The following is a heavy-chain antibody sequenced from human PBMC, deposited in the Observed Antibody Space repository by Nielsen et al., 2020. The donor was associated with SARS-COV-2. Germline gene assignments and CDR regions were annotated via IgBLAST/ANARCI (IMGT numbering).Heavy chain of an antibody. D-gene: IGHD3-9*01. V-gene: IGHV2-5*02. CDR3: ARTKRYFDWLSAPYYFDY. CDR2: IYWDDDK. CDR1: GFSLSTSGVG. J-gene: IGHJ4*02. Sequence: SGPTLVKPTQTLTLTCTFSGFSLSTSGVGVGWIRQPPGKALEWLALIYWDDDKRYSPSLKSRLTITKDTSKNQVVLTMTNMDPVDTATYYCARTKRYFDWLSAPYYFDYWGQGTLVTVSS.